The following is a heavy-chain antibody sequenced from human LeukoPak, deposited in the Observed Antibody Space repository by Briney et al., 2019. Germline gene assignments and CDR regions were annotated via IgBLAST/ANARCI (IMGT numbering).Heavy chain of an antibody. Sequence: SSVQVSCLASGGTFIRYTIRWLRPAPGRGREWMGRIIPILGIANYAQKFQGRVTITADKSTSTAYMELSSLRSEDTAVYFCALNTTPNDLLWGQGTLVTVSS. V-gene: IGHV1-69*02. CDR3: ALNTTPNDLL. D-gene: IGHD1-1*01. J-gene: IGHJ4*02. CDR2: IIPILGIA. CDR1: GGTFIRYT.